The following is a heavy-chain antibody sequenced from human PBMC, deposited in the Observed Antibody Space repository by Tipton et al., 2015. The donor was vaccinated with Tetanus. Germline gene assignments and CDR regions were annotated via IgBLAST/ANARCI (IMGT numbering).Heavy chain of an antibody. CDR2: VYYTGSI. Sequence: TLSLTCTVSGDSVSGYYWSWIRQPPGKGLEWIGYVYYTGSINHNPSLKSRVTISMDRSKNQISLQLTSVTAADTAVYYCARGLPREPFYFDYWGQGKQVSVSS. CDR3: ARGLPREPFYFDY. D-gene: IGHD1-26*01. V-gene: IGHV4-59*02. J-gene: IGHJ4*02. CDR1: GDSVSGYY.